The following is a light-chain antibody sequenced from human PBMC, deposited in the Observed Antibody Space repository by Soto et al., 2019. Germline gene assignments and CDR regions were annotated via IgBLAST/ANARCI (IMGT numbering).Light chain of an antibody. J-gene: IGLJ2*01. CDR1: SSDVGGYNY. CDR2: EVT. CDR3: SSYTSTNHVV. Sequence: QSVLTQPASVSGSPGQSITISCTGTSSDVGGYNYVSWYQQHPGKAPKLVIYEVTKRPSGVSNRFSGSKSGNTASLTISGRQAEDETDYYCSSYTSTNHVVFGGGTKLTVL. V-gene: IGLV2-14*01.